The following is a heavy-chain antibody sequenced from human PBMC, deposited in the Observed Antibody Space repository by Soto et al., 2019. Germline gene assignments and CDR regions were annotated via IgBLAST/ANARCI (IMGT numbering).Heavy chain of an antibody. J-gene: IGHJ5*02. CDR1: GGSISSGDYY. D-gene: IGHD3-3*01. CDR2: IYYSGGT. Sequence: QVQLQESGPGLVKPSQTLSLTCTVSGGSISSGDYYWSWIRQHPGKGLEWIGYIYYSGGTYYNPSLKSRVTISVATSKNQFSLKLSSVTAADTAVYYCARWWSGSRQGFDPWGQGTLVTVSP. CDR3: ARWWSGSRQGFDP. V-gene: IGHV4-31*03.